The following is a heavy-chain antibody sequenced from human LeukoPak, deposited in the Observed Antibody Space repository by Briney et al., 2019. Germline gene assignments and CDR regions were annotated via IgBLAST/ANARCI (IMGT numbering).Heavy chain of an antibody. Sequence: SETLSLTCTVSGGSISSGSYYWSWIRQPAGKGLEWIGRIYTSGSTNYNPSLKSRVTISVDTSKNQFSLKLSSVTAADTAVYYCARYSGSYFDYWGQGTLVTVSS. CDR3: ARYSGSYFDY. CDR1: GGSISSGSYY. J-gene: IGHJ4*02. V-gene: IGHV4-61*02. D-gene: IGHD1-26*01. CDR2: IYTSGST.